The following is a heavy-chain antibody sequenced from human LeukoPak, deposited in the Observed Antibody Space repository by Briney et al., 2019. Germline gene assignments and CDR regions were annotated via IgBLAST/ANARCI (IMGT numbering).Heavy chain of an antibody. CDR3: ARGLRYYYDSSGYQKLSYYYYYMDV. CDR1: GYTFTSYD. CDR2: MNPNSGNT. J-gene: IGHJ6*03. Sequence: GASVKVSCKASGYTFTSYDINWVRQATGQGLEWMGWMNPNSGNTGYAQKFQGRVTMTRNTSISTAYMELSSLRSEDTAVYYCARGLRYYYDSSGYQKLSYYYYYMDVWGKGTTVTVSS. V-gene: IGHV1-8*01. D-gene: IGHD3-22*01.